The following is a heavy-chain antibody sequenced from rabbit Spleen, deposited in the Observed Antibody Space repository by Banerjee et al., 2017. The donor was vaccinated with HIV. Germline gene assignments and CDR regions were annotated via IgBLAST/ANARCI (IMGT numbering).Heavy chain of an antibody. Sequence: QQQLVESGGGLVQPEGSLTLTCTASGFSFSSSYYMCWVRQAPGKGLEWIGCIYTGSGSTYYARWAKGRFTISKTSSTTVTLQMTSLTAADTATYFCARGGNAVGYYINFWGPGTLVTVS. D-gene: IGHD6-1*01. CDR3: ARGGNAVGYYINF. J-gene: IGHJ4*01. CDR2: IYTGSGST. CDR1: GFSFSSSYY. V-gene: IGHV1S45*01.